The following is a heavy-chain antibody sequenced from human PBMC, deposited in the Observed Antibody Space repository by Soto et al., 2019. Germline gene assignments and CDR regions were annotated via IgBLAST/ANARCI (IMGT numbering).Heavy chain of an antibody. J-gene: IGHJ4*02. D-gene: IGHD3-3*01. CDR1: GFTFSNAW. CDR3: TTDPDTIFGVVIPYYYFDY. Sequence: PGGSVRLSCAASGFTFSNAWMSWVRQAPGKGLEWVGRIKSKTDGGTTDYAAPVKGRFTISRDDSKNTLYLQMNSLKTEDTAVYYCTTDPDTIFGVVIPYYYFDYWGQGTLVTVSS. CDR2: IKSKTDGGTT. V-gene: IGHV3-15*01.